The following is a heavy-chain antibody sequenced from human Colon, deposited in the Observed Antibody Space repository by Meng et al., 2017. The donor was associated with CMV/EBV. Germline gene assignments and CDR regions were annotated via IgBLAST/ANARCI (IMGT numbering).Heavy chain of an antibody. J-gene: IGHJ4*02. CDR3: AKNGAWFRFDS. CDR1: GFTFSIYA. CDR2: ISDKGSSS. V-gene: IGHV3-23*01. Sequence: GESLKISCAASGFTFSIYAMSWVRQAPGKGLEWVSSISDKGSSSYYADSVKGRFAISRDNSTNTIYLLLNSLRAEDTGLYYCAKNGAWFRFDSWGQGTPVTVSS. D-gene: IGHD2-8*01.